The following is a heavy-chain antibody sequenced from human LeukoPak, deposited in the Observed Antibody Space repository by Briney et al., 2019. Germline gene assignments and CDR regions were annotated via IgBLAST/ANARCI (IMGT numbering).Heavy chain of an antibody. Sequence: GGSLRLSCAASGFTFSAFWMHWVRQAPGKGLVWVSHINSDGSGTRYADSVKGRFTISRDNARNTLYLQMNSLRAEDTAVYYCARGRVFDTSGYSVDYWGQGTLVAVSS. CDR1: GFTFSAFW. CDR3: ARGRVFDTSGYSVDY. J-gene: IGHJ4*02. D-gene: IGHD3-22*01. V-gene: IGHV3-74*01. CDR2: INSDGSGT.